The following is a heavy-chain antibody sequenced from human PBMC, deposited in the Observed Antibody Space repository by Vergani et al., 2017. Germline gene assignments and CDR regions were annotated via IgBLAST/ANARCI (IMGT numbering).Heavy chain of an antibody. D-gene: IGHD3-9*01. CDR3: ARGPAYYDILTGHFDY. J-gene: IGHJ4*02. V-gene: IGHV1-69*01. CDR2: IIPIFVTA. Sequence: QVQLVQSGAEVKKPGSSVKFSCKASGGPFSSYAISWVRQAPGQGLGWMGGIIPIFVTANYAQKFQGRVTITADESTSAAYMELSSLRSEDTAVYYCARGPAYYDILTGHFDYWGQGTLVTVSS. CDR1: GGPFSSYA.